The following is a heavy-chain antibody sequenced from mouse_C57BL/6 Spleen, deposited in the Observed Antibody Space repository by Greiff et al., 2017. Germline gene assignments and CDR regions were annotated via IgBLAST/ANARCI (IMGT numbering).Heavy chain of an antibody. CDR3: ARYYDYSYYFDY. V-gene: IGHV1-80*01. D-gene: IGHD2-4*01. CDR1: GYAFSSYW. Sequence: QVQLQQSGAELVKPGASVKISCKASGYAFSSYWMNWVKQRPGKGLEWIGQIYPGDGDTNYNGKFKGKATLTADKSSSTAYMQLSSLTSEDSAVYFCARYYDYSYYFDYWGQGTTLTVSS. J-gene: IGHJ2*01. CDR2: IYPGDGDT.